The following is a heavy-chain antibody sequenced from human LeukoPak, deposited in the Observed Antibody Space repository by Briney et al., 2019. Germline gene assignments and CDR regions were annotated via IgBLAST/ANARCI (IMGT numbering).Heavy chain of an antibody. CDR2: IWYDGSNK. D-gene: IGHD1-26*01. V-gene: IGHV3-33*01. Sequence: GRSLRLSCAASGFTFSSYGMHWVRQAPGKGLEWVAVIWYDGSNKYYADSVKGRFTISRDNSKNTLYLQMNSLRAEDTAVYYWARSGGALDYWGQGTLVTVSS. CDR3: ARSGGALDY. CDR1: GFTFSSYG. J-gene: IGHJ4*02.